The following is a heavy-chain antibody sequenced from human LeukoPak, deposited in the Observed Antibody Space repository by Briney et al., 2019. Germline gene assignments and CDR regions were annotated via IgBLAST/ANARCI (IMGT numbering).Heavy chain of an antibody. CDR3: ARLGGSGSPEFDY. V-gene: IGHV5-51*01. D-gene: IGHD3-10*01. CDR2: IYPGDSDT. Sequence: GESLKISCKGSGYSFTSYWIGWVRPMPGKGLEWMGIIYPGDSDTRYSPSFQGQVIILADKSIRTAYLQWSSLKASDTAMYYCARLGGSGSPEFDYWGQGTLVTVSS. CDR1: GYSFTSYW. J-gene: IGHJ4*02.